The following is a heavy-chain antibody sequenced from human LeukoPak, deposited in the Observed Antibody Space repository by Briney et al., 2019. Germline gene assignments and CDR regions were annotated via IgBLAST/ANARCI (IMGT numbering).Heavy chain of an antibody. CDR1: GFTFSSYG. CDR3: ARDERSSGPRAFDI. V-gene: IGHV3-33*01. D-gene: IGHD3-22*01. CDR2: IWYDGSNK. Sequence: GRSLRLSCAASGFTFSSYGMHWVRQAPGKGLEWVAVIWYDGSNKYYADSVKGRFTISRDNSKNTLYLQMNSLRAEDTAVYYCARDERSSGPRAFDIWGQGTMVTVSS. J-gene: IGHJ3*02.